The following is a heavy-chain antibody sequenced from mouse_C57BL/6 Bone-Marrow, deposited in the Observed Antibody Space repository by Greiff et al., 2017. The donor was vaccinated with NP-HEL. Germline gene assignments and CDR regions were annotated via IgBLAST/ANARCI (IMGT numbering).Heavy chain of an antibody. V-gene: IGHV1-5*01. Sequence: VQLQQSGTVLARPGASVKMSCKTSGYTFTSYWMHWVKQRPGQGLDWIGAIYPGNSDTSYNQKFKGKAKLTAVTSASTAYMELSSLTNEDSAVYYCTRWGYYGNQFAYWGQGTLVTVSA. CDR3: TRWGYYGNQFAY. J-gene: IGHJ3*01. CDR2: IYPGNSDT. CDR1: GYTFTSYW. D-gene: IGHD2-1*01.